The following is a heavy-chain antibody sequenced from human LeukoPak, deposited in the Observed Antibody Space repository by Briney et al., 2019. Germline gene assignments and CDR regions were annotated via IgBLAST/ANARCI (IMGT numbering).Heavy chain of an antibody. J-gene: IGHJ4*02. Sequence: GGSLRLSCAASGFIFSNYAMHWVRQVPGKGLQYVSTISETGDGIYYANSVKGRFTISRDNSKNTLYLQMGSLRAEDMAVYYCARESLSYYDSSGSYSFYFGNWGQGTLVTVSS. V-gene: IGHV3-64*01. D-gene: IGHD3-22*01. CDR3: ARESLSYYDSSGSYSFYFGN. CDR1: GFIFSNYA. CDR2: ISETGDGI.